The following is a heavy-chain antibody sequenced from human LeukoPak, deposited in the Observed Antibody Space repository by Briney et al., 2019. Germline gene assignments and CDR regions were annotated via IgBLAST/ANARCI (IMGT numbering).Heavy chain of an antibody. Sequence: GASVKVSCKASGGTFSSYAISWVQQAPGQGLEWMGRIIPILGIANYAQKFQGRVTITADKSTSTAYMELSSLRSEDTAVYYCAKGYSYGPERYWGQGTLVTVSS. CDR1: GGTFSSYA. CDR2: IIPILGIA. J-gene: IGHJ4*02. CDR3: AKGYSYGPERY. V-gene: IGHV1-69*04. D-gene: IGHD5-18*01.